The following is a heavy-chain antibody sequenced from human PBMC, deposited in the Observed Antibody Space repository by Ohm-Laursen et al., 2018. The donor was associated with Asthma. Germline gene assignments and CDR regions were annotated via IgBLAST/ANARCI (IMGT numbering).Heavy chain of an antibody. J-gene: IGHJ4*02. CDR2: MSYDGTNK. CDR3: ARGLGGIHRWLSYQIDK. V-gene: IGHV3-30-3*01. D-gene: IGHD5-18*01. CDR1: GFNFNSSA. Sequence: SLRLSCAAPGFNFNSSAMHWVRQAPGKGLEWVAVMSYDGTNKYHAASVQGRFTISRNNSKSTLFLQMSSLRPEDTAVYYCARGLGGIHRWLSYQIDKWGLGTQVTVSS.